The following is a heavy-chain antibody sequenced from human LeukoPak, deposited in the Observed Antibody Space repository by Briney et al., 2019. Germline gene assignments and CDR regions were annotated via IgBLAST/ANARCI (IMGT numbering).Heavy chain of an antibody. V-gene: IGHV5-10-1*01. CDR2: IDPSDSYT. CDR3: ASQGGAGGPFDY. J-gene: IGHJ4*02. Sequence: AESLKISCKGSGYSFTSYWISWVRQMPGKGLEWMGRIDPSDSYTNYSPSFQGHVTISADKSISTAYLQWSSLKASDTAMYYGASQGGAGGPFDYWGQGTLVTVSS. D-gene: IGHD3-16*01. CDR1: GYSFTSYW.